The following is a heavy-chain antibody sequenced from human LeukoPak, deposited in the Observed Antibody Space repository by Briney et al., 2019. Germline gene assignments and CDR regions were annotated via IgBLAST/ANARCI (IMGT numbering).Heavy chain of an antibody. V-gene: IGHV3-23*01. D-gene: IGHD3-10*01. Sequence: GGSLRLSCAASGFTFSSYAMSWVRQAPGKGLEWVSAISGSGGSTYYADSVKGRFTISRDNSKNTLYLQMNSLRAEDTAVYYYATPGDMVRGAPFAAFDIWGQGTMVTVSS. J-gene: IGHJ3*02. CDR1: GFTFSSYA. CDR3: ATPGDMVRGAPFAAFDI. CDR2: ISGSGGST.